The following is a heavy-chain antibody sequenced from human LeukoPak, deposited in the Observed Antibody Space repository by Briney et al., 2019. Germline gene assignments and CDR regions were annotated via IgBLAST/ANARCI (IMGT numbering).Heavy chain of an antibody. D-gene: IGHD3-10*01. Sequence: GESLKISCKGSGYGFTSYWIGWVRQMPGKGLEWMGIIYPGDSDTKYSPSFQGQVTISADKSISTAYLQWSSLKASDTAIYYCARQHGSGSYYNPFDSWGQGTLVTVSS. CDR3: ARQHGSGSYYNPFDS. V-gene: IGHV5-51*01. CDR1: GYGFTSYW. CDR2: IYPGDSDT. J-gene: IGHJ4*02.